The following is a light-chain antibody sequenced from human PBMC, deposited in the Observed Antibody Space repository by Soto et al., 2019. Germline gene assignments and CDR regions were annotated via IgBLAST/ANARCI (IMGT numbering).Light chain of an antibody. CDR1: CSDVGAYNY. CDR2: EVT. CDR3: SSYAGSNNLP. J-gene: IGLJ3*02. V-gene: IGLV2-8*01. Sequence: QSALTQPPSASGSPGQSVTISCTGSCSDVGAYNYVSWYQQHPGKAPKLMIYEVTKRPSGVPDRFSGSKSGNTASLTVSGLQAEDEADYYCSSYAGSNNLPFGGGTKLTVL.